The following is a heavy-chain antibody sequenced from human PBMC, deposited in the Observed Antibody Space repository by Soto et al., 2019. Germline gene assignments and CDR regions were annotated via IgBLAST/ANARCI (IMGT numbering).Heavy chain of an antibody. Sequence: QVQLQESGPGLVKPSGTLSLTCAVSGGSIDSSDWWNWVRQPPGKGLEWIGEIFHGGTIIYNPSLQSRVTISVDKSRNQFSLELTSVTDADTAVYYCARDHHYRNSWSFDSWGQGTLVTVSS. J-gene: IGHJ4*02. D-gene: IGHD6-13*01. CDR1: GGSIDSSDW. CDR2: IFHGGTI. V-gene: IGHV4-4*02. CDR3: ARDHHYRNSWSFDS.